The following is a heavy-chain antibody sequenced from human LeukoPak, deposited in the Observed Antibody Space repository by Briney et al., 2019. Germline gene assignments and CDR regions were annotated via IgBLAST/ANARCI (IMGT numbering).Heavy chain of an antibody. D-gene: IGHD6-19*01. CDR2: IYYSGST. V-gene: IGHV4-59*08. Sequence: EPSETLSLTCTVSGGSISSYYWSWIRQPPGKGLEWIGYIYYSGSTNYNPSLKSRVTIPVHTSKNQFSLQLSSVTDAHTAVYYCARHPRPEPTWLPDEYYFDYWGPGTLVTDCS. CDR3: ARHPRPEPTWLPDEYYFDY. CDR1: GGSISSYY. J-gene: IGHJ4*02.